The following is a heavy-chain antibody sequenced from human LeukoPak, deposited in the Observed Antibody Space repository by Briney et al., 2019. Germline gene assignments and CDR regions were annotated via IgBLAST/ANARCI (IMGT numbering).Heavy chain of an antibody. V-gene: IGHV1-69*05. CDR2: IIPIFGTA. Sequence: SVKVSCKASGGTFSSYAISWVRQAPGQGLEWMGRIIPIFGTANYAQKFQGRVTNTTDESTSTAYMELSSLRSEDTAVYYCAKPLIAVAGTSAFDIWGQGTMVTVSS. CDR3: AKPLIAVAGTSAFDI. D-gene: IGHD6-19*01. CDR1: GGTFSSYA. J-gene: IGHJ3*02.